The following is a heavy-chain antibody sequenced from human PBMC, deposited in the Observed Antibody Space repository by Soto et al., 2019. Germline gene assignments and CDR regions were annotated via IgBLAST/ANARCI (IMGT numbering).Heavy chain of an antibody. J-gene: IGHJ6*02. Sequence: PGGSLRLACAASGFTFSSYSMRLVRQAPGEGLEWVAVISYDGSNKYYADSVKGRFTISRDNSKNTLYLQMNSLRAEDTAVYYCARDTPGDQPQNYGMDVWGQGTTVTVSS. CDR3: ARDTPGDQPQNYGMDV. CDR1: GFTFSSYS. CDR2: ISYDGSNK. V-gene: IGHV3-30-3*01. D-gene: IGHD2-2*01.